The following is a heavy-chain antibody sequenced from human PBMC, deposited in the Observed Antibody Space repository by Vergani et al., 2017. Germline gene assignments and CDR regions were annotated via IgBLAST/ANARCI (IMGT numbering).Heavy chain of an antibody. V-gene: IGHV4-34*01. CDR1: GGSFSGYY. D-gene: IGHD3-3*01. CDR3: AREGNRDYDVCSGYLRYYFDY. J-gene: IGHJ4*02. Sequence: QVQLQQWGAGLLKPSETLSLTCAVYGGSFSGYYWSWIRQPPGKGLEWIGEINHSGSTNYNPSLTSRVTISVDTSKNQFSLKLSHVTAADTAVYYCAREGNRDYDVCSGYLRYYFDYWGQGTLVTVSS. CDR2: INHSGST.